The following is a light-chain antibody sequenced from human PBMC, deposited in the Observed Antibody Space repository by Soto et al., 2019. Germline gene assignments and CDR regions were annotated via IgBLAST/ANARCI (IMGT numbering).Light chain of an antibody. Sequence: QSVLTQPPSVSGAPGQRVTISCTGSSSNIGAGYDVHWYQQLPGTAPKLLIYGNTNRPSGVPDRFSGSKSGTSASLAITGLQDEDEAHYYCQSYDSSLSGLVFGTGTKVTVL. CDR3: QSYDSSLSGLV. J-gene: IGLJ1*01. V-gene: IGLV1-40*01. CDR1: SSNIGAGYD. CDR2: GNT.